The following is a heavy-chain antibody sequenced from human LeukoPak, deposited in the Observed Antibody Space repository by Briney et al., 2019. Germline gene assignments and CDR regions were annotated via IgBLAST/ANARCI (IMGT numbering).Heavy chain of an antibody. CDR2: IYYSGST. D-gene: IGHD6-13*01. V-gene: IGHV4-31*03. Sequence: PSETLSLTCTVSGGSISSGGYYWSWIRQHPGKGLEWIGYIYYSGSTYYNPSLKSRVTISVDTSKNQFSLKLSSVTAADTAVYYCARDSRGIAAAGGWGQGTLVTVSS. J-gene: IGHJ4*02. CDR3: ARDSRGIAAAGG. CDR1: GGSISSGGYY.